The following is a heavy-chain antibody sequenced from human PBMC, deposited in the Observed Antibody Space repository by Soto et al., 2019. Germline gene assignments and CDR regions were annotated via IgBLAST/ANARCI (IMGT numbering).Heavy chain of an antibody. V-gene: IGHV6-1*01. CDR1: GDSVSSNSAA. Sequence: SQTLSLTCAISGDSVSSNSAAWSWIRQSPSRGLEWLGRTFYRSRWYNDYAVSVKGRITINPDTSKNQFSLQLNSVTPEDTAVYYCAKEGGNHYYYYAMDVWGQGTTVTVSS. CDR2: TFYRSRWYN. D-gene: IGHD1-26*01. CDR3: AKEGGNHYYYYAMDV. J-gene: IGHJ6*02.